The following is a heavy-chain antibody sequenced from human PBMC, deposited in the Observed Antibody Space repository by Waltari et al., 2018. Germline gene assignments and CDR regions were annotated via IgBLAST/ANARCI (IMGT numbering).Heavy chain of an antibody. CDR1: YVSSGYY. Sequence: YVSSGYYWDWIRQPPGKGLEWIGSIYHSGSTYYNPSLKSRVTISVDTSKNQFSLKLSSVTAADTAVYYCARHYYYYMDVWGKGTTVTVSS. J-gene: IGHJ6*03. CDR3: ARHYYYYMDV. V-gene: IGHV4-38-2*01. CDR2: IYHSGST.